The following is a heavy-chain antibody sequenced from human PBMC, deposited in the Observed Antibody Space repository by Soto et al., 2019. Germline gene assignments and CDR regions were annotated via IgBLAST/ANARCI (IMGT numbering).Heavy chain of an antibody. CDR3: ARKGDFWSGSGEFEP. D-gene: IGHD3-3*01. Sequence: QTQPLTYALPGGSINSTNYYWACIRQPPGKGLEWIGSIYYNGFTYYNPALKSRVSISVDTSKSQFSLKLNSVTAADTTVYFCARKGDFWSGSGEFEPWGQGTLVTVSS. J-gene: IGHJ5*02. CDR2: IYYNGFT. CDR1: GGSINSTNYY. V-gene: IGHV4-39*01.